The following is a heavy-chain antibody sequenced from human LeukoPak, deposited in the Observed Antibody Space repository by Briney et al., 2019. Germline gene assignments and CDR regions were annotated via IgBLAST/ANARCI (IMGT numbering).Heavy chain of an antibody. J-gene: IGHJ5*02. CDR3: ARLYSSGWFDP. Sequence: GGSLRLSCAASGFTFSSYSMNWVRQAPGKGLEWVSSISSSSSYIYYADSVKGRFTISRDNAKDSLYLQMNSLRAEDTAVYYCARLYSSGWFDPWGQGTLVTVSS. D-gene: IGHD6-19*01. V-gene: IGHV3-21*01. CDR2: ISSSSSYI. CDR1: GFTFSSYS.